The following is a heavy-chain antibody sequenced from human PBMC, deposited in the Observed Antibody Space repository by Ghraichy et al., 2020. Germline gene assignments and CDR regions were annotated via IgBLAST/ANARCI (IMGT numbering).Heavy chain of an antibody. CDR1: GFTFNNYA. CDR3: AKWSGIHIYYYYMDV. CDR2: ISGSGSDT. V-gene: IGHV3-23*01. Sequence: GGSLRLSCAASGFTFNNYAMGWVRQAPGKGLEWVSAISGSGSDTHYADSVKGRFIISRDNSKNTLSLQMNSLRADDTAVYYCAKWSGIHIYYYYMDVWGEGTTVTVSS. D-gene: IGHD1-26*01. J-gene: IGHJ6*03.